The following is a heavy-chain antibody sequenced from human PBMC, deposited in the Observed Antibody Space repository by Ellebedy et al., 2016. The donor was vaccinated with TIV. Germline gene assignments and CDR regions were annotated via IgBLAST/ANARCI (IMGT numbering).Heavy chain of an antibody. V-gene: IGHV4-39*01. D-gene: IGHD3-10*01. CDR2: IYYSGST. CDR1: GGSISSSSYY. J-gene: IGHJ4*02. CDR3: ARGGRITMVRGDFYYFDY. Sequence: MPSETLSLTCTVSGGSISSSSYYWGWIRQPPGKGLEWIGSIYYSGSTYYNPSLKSRVTISVDTSTNQFSLKLSSVTAADTAVYYCARGGRITMVRGDFYYFDYWGQGTLVTVSS.